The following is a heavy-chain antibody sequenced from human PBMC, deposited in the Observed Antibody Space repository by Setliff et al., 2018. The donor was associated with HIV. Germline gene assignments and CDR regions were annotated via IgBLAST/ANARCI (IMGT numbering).Heavy chain of an antibody. CDR3: TRRNSGDAFDF. Sequence: PGGSLRLSCTASGFIFGDFPLAWVRQAPGKGLEWVGFIRSRTLSRTTEYAASVKGRFTISRDDSKSIAYLQMNSLKTEDTAVYYCTRRNSGDAFDFWGQGTMVTVSS. V-gene: IGHV3-49*04. D-gene: IGHD1-7*01. J-gene: IGHJ3*01. CDR2: IRSRTLSRTT. CDR1: GFIFGDFP.